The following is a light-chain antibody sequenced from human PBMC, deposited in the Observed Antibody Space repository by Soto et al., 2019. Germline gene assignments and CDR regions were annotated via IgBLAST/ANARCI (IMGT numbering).Light chain of an antibody. Sequence: TQLTQSPSSLSASVGDRVTITCRASQGISSYVAWYQQKPGKGPKLLIYAASTLQSGVPSRFSGSGSGTDFTLTISSLQPEDFATYYCQQGNSYPRTFGPGTKVDIK. J-gene: IGKJ3*01. CDR1: QGISSY. CDR2: AAS. CDR3: QQGNSYPRT. V-gene: IGKV1-9*01.